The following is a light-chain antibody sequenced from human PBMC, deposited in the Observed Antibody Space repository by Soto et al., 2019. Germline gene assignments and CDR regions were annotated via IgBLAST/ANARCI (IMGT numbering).Light chain of an antibody. CDR2: SNN. CDR3: AAWDDSLNGHYV. J-gene: IGLJ1*01. CDR1: SSNIGSNT. V-gene: IGLV1-44*01. Sequence: QSVLTQPPSASGTPGQRVNISCSGSSSNIGSNTVNWYQQLPGTAPKLLIYSNNQRPSGVPDRFSGSKSGTSASLAISGLQSEDEADYYCAAWDDSLNGHYVFGTGTKVTVL.